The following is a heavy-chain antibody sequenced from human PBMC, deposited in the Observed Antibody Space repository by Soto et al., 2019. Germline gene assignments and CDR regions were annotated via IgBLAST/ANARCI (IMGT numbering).Heavy chain of an antibody. D-gene: IGHD3-10*01. Sequence: EVQLAESGGGMVKPGGSLRLSCVASGFTFSSYDMHWVRQAPGKGIEYVSSISSNGGTTYYGNSVKGRSTNSRDNCKNTLYLQMGSLRAEDMAVYYCVRRVSGDYDYWGQGTLVSVSS. CDR2: ISSNGGTT. CDR3: VRRVSGDYDY. J-gene: IGHJ4*02. V-gene: IGHV3-64*01. CDR1: GFTFSSYD.